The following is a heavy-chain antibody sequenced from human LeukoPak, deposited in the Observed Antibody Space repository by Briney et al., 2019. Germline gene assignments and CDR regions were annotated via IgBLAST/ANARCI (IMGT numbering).Heavy chain of an antibody. V-gene: IGHV3-74*01. D-gene: IGHD2-15*01. CDR1: GFTFSSYW. J-gene: IGHJ6*03. CDR3: ARLGKGVAATYYYYYYMDV. CDR2: INSDGSST. Sequence: PGGSLRLSCAASGFTFSSYWMHWVRQAPGKGLVWVSRINSDGSSTSYADSVEGRFTISRDNAKNTLYLQMNSLRAEDTAVYYCARLGKGVAATYYYYYYMDVWGKGTTVTVSS.